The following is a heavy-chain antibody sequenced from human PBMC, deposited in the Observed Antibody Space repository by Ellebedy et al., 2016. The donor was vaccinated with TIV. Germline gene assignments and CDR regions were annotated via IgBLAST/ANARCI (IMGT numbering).Heavy chain of an antibody. V-gene: IGHV4-59*01. Sequence: SETLSLTCTVSGGSISTYYWNWIRQPPGKGLEWIGYISYSGGTNHNPSLKSRVIMSVDTSKNQFSLKLGSVTAADTAVYYCAGARNGDLRDFDSWGQGILVTVSS. CDR3: AGARNGDLRDFDS. CDR1: GGSISTYY. D-gene: IGHD4-17*01. J-gene: IGHJ4*02. CDR2: ISYSGGT.